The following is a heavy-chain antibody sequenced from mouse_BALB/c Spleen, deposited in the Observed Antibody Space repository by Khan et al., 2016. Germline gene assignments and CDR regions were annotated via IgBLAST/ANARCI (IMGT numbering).Heavy chain of an antibody. Sequence: EVQLQESGPGLVNPSQSLSLTCTVTGYSITSDYAWNWIRQFPGNKLEWMGYITYSGSTSYNPSLKSRITMTRDTSKNQFFLQLNSVTTEDTATYYCSRNYSYDRAMYYCGQGTSVTVSS. V-gene: IGHV3-2*02. CDR2: ITYSGST. CDR3: SRNYSYDRAMYY. J-gene: IGHJ4*01. D-gene: IGHD2-12*01. CDR1: GYSITSDYA.